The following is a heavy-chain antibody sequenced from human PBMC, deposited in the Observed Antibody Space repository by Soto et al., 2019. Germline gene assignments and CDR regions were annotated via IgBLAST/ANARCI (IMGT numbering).Heavy chain of an antibody. D-gene: IGHD6-13*01. CDR1: GHSFTSYW. V-gene: IGHV5-10-1*01. CDR3: ATTNSSSWYFNYYYYGMDV. J-gene: IGHJ6*02. Sequence: GESLKISCKGSGHSFTSYWISWVRQMPGKGLEWMGRIDPSDSYTNYSPSFQGHVTISADKSISTAYLQWSSLKASDTAMYYCATTNSSSWYFNYYYYGMDVWGQGTTVTVSS. CDR2: IDPSDSYT.